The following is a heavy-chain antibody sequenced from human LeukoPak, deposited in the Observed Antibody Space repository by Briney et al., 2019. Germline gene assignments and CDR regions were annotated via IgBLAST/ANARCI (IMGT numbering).Heavy chain of an antibody. J-gene: IGHJ4*02. CDR2: IYYSGST. Sequence: SETLSLTCTVSGGSISSGGYYWSWTRQHPGKGLEWIGHIYYSGSTYYNPSLKSRVTISVDTSKNQFSLKLSSVTAADTAMYYCARYWGPYDNSGAYFDYWGQGTLVTVSS. CDR1: GGSISSGGYY. V-gene: IGHV4-31*03. D-gene: IGHD3-22*01. CDR3: ARYWGPYDNSGAYFDY.